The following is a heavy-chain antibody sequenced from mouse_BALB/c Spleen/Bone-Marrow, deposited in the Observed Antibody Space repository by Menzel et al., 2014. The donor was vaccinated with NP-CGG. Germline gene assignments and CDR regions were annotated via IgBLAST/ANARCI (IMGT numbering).Heavy chain of an antibody. D-gene: IGHD1-1*01. CDR3: STDYYGWFAY. Sequence: EVKLMESGPDLVKPSQSLLLTCTVTGYSITSGYSCHWIRQFPGNTLEWLGYIHYSGSTNYNPSLKSRISITRDTSKNQFFLQLNSVTTEDTATYYFSTDYYGWFAYWGQGTLVTVSA. J-gene: IGHJ3*01. V-gene: IGHV3-1*02. CDR2: IHYSGST. CDR1: GYSITSGYS.